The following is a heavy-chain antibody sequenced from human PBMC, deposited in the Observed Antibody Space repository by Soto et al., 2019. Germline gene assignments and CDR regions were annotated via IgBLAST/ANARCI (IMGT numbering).Heavy chain of an antibody. CDR3: ARGGRYCSGGSCYHDY. CDR1: GGSFSGYY. V-gene: IGHV4-34*01. Sequence: PSETLSLTCAVHGGSFSGYYWSWIRQPPGKGLEWIGEINHSGSTNYNPSLKSRVTMSVDTSKNQFSLKLSSVTAADTAVYYCARGGRYCSGGSCYHDYWGQGTLVTVSS. D-gene: IGHD2-15*01. CDR2: INHSGST. J-gene: IGHJ4*02.